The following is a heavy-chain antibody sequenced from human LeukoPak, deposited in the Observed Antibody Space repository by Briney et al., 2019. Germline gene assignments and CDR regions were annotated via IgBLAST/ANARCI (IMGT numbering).Heavy chain of an antibody. V-gene: IGHV6-1*01. J-gene: IGHJ4*02. CDR2: TYQRSKWYN. Sequence: SQTLSLTCAISGDSVSINSAAWNWIRQSPSRGLEWLGRTYQRSKWYNDYAVSVKSRITINPDISKNQFSLQLDSVTPEDTAVYYCARSPSPYSSGWYFDYWGQGTLVTVSS. D-gene: IGHD6-19*01. CDR1: GDSVSINSAA. CDR3: ARSPSPYSSGWYFDY.